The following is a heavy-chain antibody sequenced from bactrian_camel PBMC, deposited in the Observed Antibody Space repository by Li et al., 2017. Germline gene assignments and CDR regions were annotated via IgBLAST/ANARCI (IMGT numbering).Heavy chain of an antibody. J-gene: IGHJ4*01. V-gene: IGHV3S1*01. Sequence: HVQLVESGGGSVQAGGSLRLSCVASGHTYVSRCMGWFSRGSGREREGVATIAPGGETTYYGDSVKGRFTISQDNVKNTVDLEMTNLKTEDSGMYYCATADLPCTIVGVRLHTYAYWGQGTQVTVS. D-gene: IGHD2*01. CDR3: ATADLPCTIVGVRLHTYAY. CDR1: GHTYVSRC. CDR2: IAPGGETT.